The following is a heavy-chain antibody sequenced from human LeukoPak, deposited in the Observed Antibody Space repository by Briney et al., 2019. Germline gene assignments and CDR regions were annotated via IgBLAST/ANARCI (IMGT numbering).Heavy chain of an antibody. J-gene: IGHJ4*02. D-gene: IGHD1-26*01. Sequence: GGSLRLSCAASGFTVSSYEMNWVRQAPGKGLDGVSYISSSGSTIYYADSVKGRFTISRDSAKNSLYLQMSSLRAEDTAVYYCARESSGNYYAGFDYWGQGTLVTVSS. CDR2: ISSSGSTI. V-gene: IGHV3-48*03. CDR3: ARESSGNYYAGFDY. CDR1: GFTVSSYE.